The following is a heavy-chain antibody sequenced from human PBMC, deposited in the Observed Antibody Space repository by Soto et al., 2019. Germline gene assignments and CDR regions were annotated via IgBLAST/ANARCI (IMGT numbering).Heavy chain of an antibody. D-gene: IGHD5-12*01. V-gene: IGHV3-23*01. CDR3: ATGLRSVYGPFDS. CDR2: LSGGGYST. CDR1: GFRFSSYA. Sequence: GGSLRLSCAASGFRFSSYAMTWVRQAPGKGLEWVSALSGGGYSTYYAPSVRGRFAISRDNSKNTLYLQMNSLRAEDTAVYYCATGLRSVYGPFDSWGQGTLVTVSS. J-gene: IGHJ4*02.